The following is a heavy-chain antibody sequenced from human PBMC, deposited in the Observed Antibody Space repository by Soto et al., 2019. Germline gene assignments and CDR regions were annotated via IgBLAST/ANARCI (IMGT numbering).Heavy chain of an antibody. CDR1: GDAITSSSYF. J-gene: IGHJ4*02. Sequence: NPSETLSLTCTVSGDAITSSSYFWSWIRQSPGRGLEYIGYTKYNGRSTYNPSLQSRVTISVDTSTGQFSLNLTSVTAGDTAVYYCARMSRTVNYWGQGIPVTVSS. V-gene: IGHV4-61*01. CDR3: ARMSRTVNY. D-gene: IGHD4-17*01. CDR2: TKYNGRS.